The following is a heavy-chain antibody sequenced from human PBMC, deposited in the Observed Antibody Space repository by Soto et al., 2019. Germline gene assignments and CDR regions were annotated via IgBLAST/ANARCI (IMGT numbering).Heavy chain of an antibody. Sequence: GGSLRLSCAASGFTFSGYAMSWVRQTPGKGLEWVSAISGSGGSTYYADSVKGRLTISRDNSKNTLYLQMNSLRAEDTAIYYCAKHSSGTTRPRGGFDYWGLGTLVTVSS. J-gene: IGHJ4*02. CDR3: AKHSSGTTRPRGGFDY. CDR2: ISGSGGST. V-gene: IGHV3-23*01. CDR1: GFTFSGYA. D-gene: IGHD1-1*01.